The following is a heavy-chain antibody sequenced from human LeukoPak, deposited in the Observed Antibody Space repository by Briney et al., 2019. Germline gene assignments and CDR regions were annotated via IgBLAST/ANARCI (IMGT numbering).Heavy chain of an antibody. CDR3: ARVYKVRSSSPVNRGPVDY. CDR1: GFTFSSYA. D-gene: IGHD6-6*01. V-gene: IGHV3-30*04. CDR2: ISYDGSNK. Sequence: GGSLRLSCAASGFTFSSYAMHWVRQAPGKWLEWVAVISYDGSNKYYADSVKGRFTISRDNSKNTLYLQMNSLRAEDTAVYYCARVYKVRSSSPVNRGPVDYWGQGTLVTVSS. J-gene: IGHJ4*02.